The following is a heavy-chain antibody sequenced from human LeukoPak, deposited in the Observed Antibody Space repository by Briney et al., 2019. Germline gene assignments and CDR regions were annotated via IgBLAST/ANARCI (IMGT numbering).Heavy chain of an antibody. D-gene: IGHD3-22*01. Sequence: ASVKVSCKSSGYTFTGYYLHWVRPAPGQGLEWMACINPNSGDTKYAQKFQGRVTMTSDTSISTAYMELSRLKSDDTAFYYCARARSSAYYAFDYWGQGTLVTVSS. CDR1: GYTFTGYY. CDR2: INPNSGDT. CDR3: ARARSSAYYAFDY. J-gene: IGHJ4*02. V-gene: IGHV1-2*02.